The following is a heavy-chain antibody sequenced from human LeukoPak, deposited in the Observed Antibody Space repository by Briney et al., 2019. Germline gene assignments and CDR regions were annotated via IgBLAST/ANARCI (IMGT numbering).Heavy chain of an antibody. CDR1: GFTFTSSA. CDR2: IVVGSGNT. Sequence: EASVKVSCKASGFTFTSSAVQWVRQARGQRLEWIGWIVVGSGNTNYARKFQERVTITRDMSTSTAYMELSSLRSEDTAVYYCAAETMTTVTTEDYWGQGTLVTVSS. J-gene: IGHJ4*02. V-gene: IGHV1-58*01. CDR3: AAETMTTVTTEDY. D-gene: IGHD4-17*01.